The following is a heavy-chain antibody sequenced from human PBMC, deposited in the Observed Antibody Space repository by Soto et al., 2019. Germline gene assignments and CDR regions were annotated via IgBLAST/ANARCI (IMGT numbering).Heavy chain of an antibody. D-gene: IGHD5-12*01. V-gene: IGHV4-30-4*01. CDR2: IYYSGST. CDR3: ARACQEMATIADWFDP. J-gene: IGHJ5*02. Sequence: SETLSLTCTVSGGSISSGDYYWSWIRQPPGRGLEWIGYIYYSGSTYYNPPLKSRVTISVDTSKNQFSLKLSSVTAADTAVYYCARACQEMATIADWFDPWGQGTLVTAPQ. CDR1: GGSISSGDYY.